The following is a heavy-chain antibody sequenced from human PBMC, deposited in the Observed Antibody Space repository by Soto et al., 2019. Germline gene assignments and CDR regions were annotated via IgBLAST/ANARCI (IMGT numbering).Heavy chain of an antibody. V-gene: IGHV3-23*01. CDR2: ISGSGGST. CDR1: GHTFHNYA. Sequence: EVQLLESGGGLEKPGGSLRLSCVGSGHTFHNYAMTWVRQAPGKGLEWVSGISGSGGSTYYADSVRGRFTISRDDSKNTLYLQVNSLRAEDTAVYYCATVARGIGVVPAAINWGQGTLVTVSS. J-gene: IGHJ4*02. CDR3: ATVARGIGVVPAAIN. D-gene: IGHD2-2*02.